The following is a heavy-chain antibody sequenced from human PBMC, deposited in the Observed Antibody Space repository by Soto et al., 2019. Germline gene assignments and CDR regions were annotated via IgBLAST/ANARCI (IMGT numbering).Heavy chain of an antibody. CDR1: GGSISSYY. CDR3: ARGLGDTAMVRLDY. V-gene: IGHV4-59*01. D-gene: IGHD5-18*01. J-gene: IGHJ4*02. CDR2: IYYSGYT. Sequence: SETLSLTCTVSGGSISSYYWSWIRQPPGKGLEWIGYIYYSGYTNYNPPLKSRVTISVDTSKNQFSLKLSSVTAADTAVYYCARGLGDTAMVRLDYWGQGTLVTVSS.